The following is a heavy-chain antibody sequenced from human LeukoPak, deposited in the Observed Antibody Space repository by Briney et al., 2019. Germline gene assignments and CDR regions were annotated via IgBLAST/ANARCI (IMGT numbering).Heavy chain of an antibody. CDR2: ISSSSSYI. D-gene: IGHD6-19*01. V-gene: IGHV3-21*01. J-gene: IGHJ4*02. Sequence: PGGSLRLSCAASGFTFSSYSMNWVRQAPGKGLEWVSSISSSSSYINYADSVKGRFTISRDNAKNSLYLQMNSLRAEDTAVYYCARLLYSSGWYPGDYWGQGTLVTVSS. CDR1: GFTFSSYS. CDR3: ARLLYSSGWYPGDY.